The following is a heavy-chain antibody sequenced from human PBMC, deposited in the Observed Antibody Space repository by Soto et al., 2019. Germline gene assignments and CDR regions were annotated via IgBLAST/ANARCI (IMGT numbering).Heavy chain of an antibody. CDR1: GGSISSSSYY. CDR3: ARHKRAPGGILTHQGGVAI. Sequence: LSLTCTVSGGSISSSSYYWGWIRQPPGKGLEWIGSIYYSGSTYYNPSLKSRVTISVDTSKNQFSLKLSSVTAADTAVYYCARHKRAPGGILTHQGGVAIWGQGTMVTV. V-gene: IGHV4-39*01. D-gene: IGHD3-9*01. J-gene: IGHJ3*02. CDR2: IYYSGST.